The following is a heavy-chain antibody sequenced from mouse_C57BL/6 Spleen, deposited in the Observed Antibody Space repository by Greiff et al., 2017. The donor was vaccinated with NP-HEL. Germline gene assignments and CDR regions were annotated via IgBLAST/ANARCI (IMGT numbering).Heavy chain of an antibody. V-gene: IGHV1-82*01. CDR2: IYPGDGDT. Sequence: VHLVESGPELVKPGASVKISCKASGYAFSSSWMNWVKQRPGQGLEWIGRIYPGDGDTNYTGKFKGKATLTADKSSSTAYMQLSSLTSEDSAVYFCARDWERFGYWGQGTLGTGSA. D-gene: IGHD4-1*01. J-gene: IGHJ3*01. CDR1: GYAFSSSW. CDR3: ARDWERFGY.